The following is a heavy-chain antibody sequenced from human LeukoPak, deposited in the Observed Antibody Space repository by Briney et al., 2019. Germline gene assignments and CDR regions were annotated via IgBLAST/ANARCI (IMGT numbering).Heavy chain of an antibody. V-gene: IGHV1-2*02. CDR1: GYTFTGYY. Sequence: ASVKVSCKASGYTFTGYYMYWVRQAPGQGLEWMGWINPNSGGTNYAQKFQGRVTMTRDTSISTAYMELSRLRSDDTAVYYCARDHSNDFWSGSGPLYYMDVWGKGTTVTVSS. CDR3: ARDHSNDFWSGSGPLYYMDV. CDR2: INPNSGGT. J-gene: IGHJ6*03. D-gene: IGHD3-3*01.